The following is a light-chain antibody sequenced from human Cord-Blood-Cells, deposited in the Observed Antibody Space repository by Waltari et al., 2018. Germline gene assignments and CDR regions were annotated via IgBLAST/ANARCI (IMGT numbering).Light chain of an antibody. CDR1: SSDVGGYNY. CDR2: DVS. CDR3: SSYTSSNTV. Sequence: QSALTQPASVSGSPGQSITISCTGTSSDVGGYNYVSWYQQHPGKAPKLMIYDVSNRSSGVSNRFSGSKSGNTASLTISGLQAEDEADYYCSSYTSSNTVFGGGTKLTVL. J-gene: IGLJ3*02. V-gene: IGLV2-14*01.